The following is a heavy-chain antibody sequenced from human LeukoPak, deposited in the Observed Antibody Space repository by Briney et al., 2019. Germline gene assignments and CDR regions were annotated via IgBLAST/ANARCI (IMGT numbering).Heavy chain of an antibody. CDR2: INHSGST. Sequence: SETLSLTCAVYGGSFSGYYWSWIRQPPGKGLEWIGEINHSGSTNYNPSLKSRVTISVDMSKNQFSLKLSSVTAADTAVYYCARDTLRNWYFDLWGRGTLVTVSS. CDR1: GGSFSGYY. CDR3: ARDTLRNWYFDL. D-gene: IGHD3-16*01. J-gene: IGHJ2*01. V-gene: IGHV4-34*01.